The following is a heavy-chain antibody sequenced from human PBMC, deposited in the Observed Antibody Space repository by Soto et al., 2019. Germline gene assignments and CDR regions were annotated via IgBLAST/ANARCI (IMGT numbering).Heavy chain of an antibody. CDR2: INTDGSGT. CDR3: VRDWNSGSYYAYFDY. J-gene: IGHJ4*02. CDR1: GFTFSSDW. Sequence: GGSLRLSCAASGFTFSSDWMHWVRQAPGKGLVWVSRINTDGSGTTYADSVKGRFTLSRDNAKNMVYLQMNSLRAEDAAVYYCVRDWNSGSYYAYFDYWGQGTLVTVSS. V-gene: IGHV3-74*01. D-gene: IGHD1-26*01.